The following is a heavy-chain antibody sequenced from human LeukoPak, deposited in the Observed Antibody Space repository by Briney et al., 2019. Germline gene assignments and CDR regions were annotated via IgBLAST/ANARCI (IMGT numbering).Heavy chain of an antibody. J-gene: IGHJ4*02. CDR3: ARDPIAVAGTEFDY. D-gene: IGHD6-19*01. V-gene: IGHV1-18*01. CDR2: ISAYNGNT. CDR1: GYTFTSYG. Sequence: ASVKVSCKASGYTFTSYGISWVRQTPGQGLEWMGWISAYNGNTNYAQKLQGRVTMTTDTSTSTAYMELRSLRSDDTAVYYCARDPIAVAGTEFDYWGQGTLVTVSS.